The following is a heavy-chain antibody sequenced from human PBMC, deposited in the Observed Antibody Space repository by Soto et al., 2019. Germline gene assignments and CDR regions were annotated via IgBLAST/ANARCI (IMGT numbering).Heavy chain of an antibody. V-gene: IGHV4-30-4*01. CDR3: AREGGESSDGLYYFDS. CDR2: IYYSGNT. J-gene: IGHJ4*02. CDR1: GGSTSSDNY. D-gene: IGHD3-16*01. Sequence: SETLSLTCTVSGGSTSSDNYWSWIRQPPGKGLEWIGHIYYSGNTDYNPSLKSRLAISIDTSKNQFSLKLSPVTAADTAVYFCAREGGESSDGLYYFDSWGQGSLVTVSS.